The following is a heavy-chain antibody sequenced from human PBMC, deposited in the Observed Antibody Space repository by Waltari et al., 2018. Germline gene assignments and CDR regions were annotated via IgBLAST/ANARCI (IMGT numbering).Heavy chain of an antibody. Sequence: EVQLLESGGGWVQPGGSLRLSCAASGFNFGNYAMIWVRQAPGKGLECFSLFSGSAGYTHYAGSVRGRFTISRDNSKNMLYLQMSSLRVEDTAIYYCAKGGVNWNVRDGFDSWGQGTPVTVSS. V-gene: IGHV3-23*01. CDR2: FSGSAGYT. CDR3: AKGGVNWNVRDGFDS. D-gene: IGHD1-1*01. CDR1: GFNFGNYA. J-gene: IGHJ4*02.